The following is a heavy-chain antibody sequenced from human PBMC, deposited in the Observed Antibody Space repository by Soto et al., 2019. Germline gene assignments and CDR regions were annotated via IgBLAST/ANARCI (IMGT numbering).Heavy chain of an antibody. J-gene: IGHJ4*02. D-gene: IGHD3-10*01. CDR1: GGSISSSSYY. V-gene: IGHV4-39*01. CDR2: NYYSGST. CDR3: ARRSGSYFPHYDY. Sequence: ETLSLTCTVSGGSISSSSYYWGWIRPPQGKGLEWIGSNYYSGSTYYNPSLKSRVTISVDTSKNQFSLKLSSVTAADTAVYYCARRSGSYFPHYDYWGQGTLVTVSS.